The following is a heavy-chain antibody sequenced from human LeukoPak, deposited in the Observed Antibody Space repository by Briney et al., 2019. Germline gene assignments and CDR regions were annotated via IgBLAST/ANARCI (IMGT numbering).Heavy chain of an antibody. CDR3: TTGRVSSTFDI. CDR1: GFTFSSYA. J-gene: IGHJ3*02. Sequence: GGSLRLSCAASGFTFSSYAMSWVRQAPGEGLEWVSVVSNSGGGTYYADSVKGRFTISRDNSRNTLYLQMNSLKTEDTAVYYCTTGRVSSTFDIWGQGTLVTVSS. D-gene: IGHD5/OR15-5a*01. CDR2: VSNSGGGT. V-gene: IGHV3-23*01.